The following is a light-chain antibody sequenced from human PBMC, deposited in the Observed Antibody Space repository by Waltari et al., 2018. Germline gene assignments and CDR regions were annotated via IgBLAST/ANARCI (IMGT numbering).Light chain of an antibody. CDR3: QKYGSLPAT. J-gene: IGKJ1*01. Sequence: EIVLTQSPGTLSLSPGERATLSCRASQSVSRTLAWYQQKPGQAPRLLIYDASSRATGIADRFSGSRSGTEFSLTISRLEPEDVAVYYCQKYGSLPATFGQGTKVEIK. CDR1: QSVSRT. V-gene: IGKV3-20*01. CDR2: DAS.